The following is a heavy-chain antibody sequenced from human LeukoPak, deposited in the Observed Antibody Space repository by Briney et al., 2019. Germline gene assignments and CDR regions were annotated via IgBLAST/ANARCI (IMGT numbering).Heavy chain of an antibody. J-gene: IGHJ4*02. D-gene: IGHD3-3*01. CDR1: GGSISSGGYY. Sequence: SETLSPTCTVSGGSISSGGYYWSWIRQHPGKGLEWIGYIYYSGSTYYNPSLKSRVTISVDTSKNQFSLKLSSVTAADTAVYYCAREVKGSGMYYDFWSGYSRDGGYFDYWGQGTLVTVSS. CDR2: IYYSGST. V-gene: IGHV4-31*03. CDR3: AREVKGSGMYYDFWSGYSRDGGYFDY.